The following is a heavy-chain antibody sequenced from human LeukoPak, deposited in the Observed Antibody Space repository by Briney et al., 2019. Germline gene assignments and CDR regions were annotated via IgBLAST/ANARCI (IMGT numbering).Heavy chain of an antibody. CDR1: GYTFTAYY. V-gene: IGHV1-46*01. CDR2: INPSGGST. Sequence: ASVKVSCKASGYTFTAYYVHWVRQAPGQGLEWMGIINPSGGSTSYAQKFQGRVTVTRDTSTNTVRMELSSLKSEDTAVYYCARGYDGATMLNYFDPWGQGTLVTVSS. J-gene: IGHJ5*02. D-gene: IGHD1-7*01. CDR3: ARGYDGATMLNYFDP.